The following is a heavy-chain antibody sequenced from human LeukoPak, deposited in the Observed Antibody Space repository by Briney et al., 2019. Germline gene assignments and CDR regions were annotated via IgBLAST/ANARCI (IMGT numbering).Heavy chain of an antibody. CDR1: GGTFSSYA. D-gene: IGHD3-10*01. Sequence: ASVKVSCKASGGTFSSYAISWVRQAPGQGLEWMGGIIPIFGTANYAQKFQGRVTITTDESTSTAYMELSSLRSDDTAVYYCASQLGEFLPYGAFDIWGQGTMVTVSS. CDR3: ASQLGEFLPYGAFDI. V-gene: IGHV1-69*05. CDR2: IIPIFGTA. J-gene: IGHJ3*02.